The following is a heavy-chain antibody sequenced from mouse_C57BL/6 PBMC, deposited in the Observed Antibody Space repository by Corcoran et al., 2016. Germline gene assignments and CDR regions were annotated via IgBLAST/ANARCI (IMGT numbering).Heavy chain of an antibody. CDR1: GYTFTTYG. CDR3: ARWDYSNYVPLAY. V-gene: IGHV9-3*01. Sequence: QIQLVQSGPELKKPGETVKISCKASGYTFTTYGMSWVKQAPGKGLKWMGWINTYSGVPTYADDFKGRFAFSLETSASTAYLQINNLKNEDTATYFCARWDYSNYVPLAYWGQGTLVTVSA. CDR2: INTYSGVP. J-gene: IGHJ3*01. D-gene: IGHD2-5*01.